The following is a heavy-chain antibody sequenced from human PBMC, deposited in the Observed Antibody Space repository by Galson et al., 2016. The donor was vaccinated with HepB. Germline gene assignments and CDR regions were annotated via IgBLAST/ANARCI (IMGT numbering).Heavy chain of an antibody. J-gene: IGHJ6*03. CDR3: AREIVGTALVHPYYFYYYMDV. Sequence: SETLSLTCTVSGGSISRDYWSWIRQPPGKGLEWIGYIDYSGSTKYNSSLKSRVTISVDTSKNQFSLNLSSMTAADTAVYYCAREIVGTALVHPYYFYYYMDVWGKGTTVTVSS. V-gene: IGHV4-59*01. CDR2: IDYSGST. CDR1: GGSISRDY. D-gene: IGHD5-18*01.